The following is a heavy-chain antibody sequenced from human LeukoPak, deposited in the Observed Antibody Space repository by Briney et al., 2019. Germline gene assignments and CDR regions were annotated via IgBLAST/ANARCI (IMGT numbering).Heavy chain of an antibody. Sequence: ASVKVSCKASGYTFTSYDINWVRQATGPGLEWMGWMNPNSGNTGYAQKFQGRVTMTRNTSISTAYMELSSLRSEDTAVYYCARSYFYGPGYYYYYMDVWGKGTTVTVSS. V-gene: IGHV1-8*01. D-gene: IGHD4-17*01. CDR1: GYTFTSYD. CDR2: MNPNSGNT. J-gene: IGHJ6*03. CDR3: ARSYFYGPGYYYYYMDV.